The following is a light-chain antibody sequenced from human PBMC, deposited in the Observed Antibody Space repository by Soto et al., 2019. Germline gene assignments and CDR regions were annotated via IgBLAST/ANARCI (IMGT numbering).Light chain of an antibody. J-gene: IGKJ4*01. Sequence: EIVMTQSPATLSVSPGERATLSCRASHSVSSRLAWYQQKPGQAPRLLTYVASTSATGLPARFSGSGSGTEFTRTLSSLQSEEFAVDYCAHYNYGPLTFGRGTEVVSK. CDR1: HSVSSR. CDR3: AHYNYGPLT. CDR2: VAS. V-gene: IGKV3-15*01.